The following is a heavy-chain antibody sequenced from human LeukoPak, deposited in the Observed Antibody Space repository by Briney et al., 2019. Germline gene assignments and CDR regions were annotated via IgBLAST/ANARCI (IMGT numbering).Heavy chain of an antibody. D-gene: IGHD5-12*01. CDR2: FDPEDGET. CDR1: GYTLTELS. J-gene: IGHJ4*02. CDR3: ATGDVSGYDKLFDY. Sequence: ASVKVSCKVSGYTLTELSMHWMRQAPGKGLEWMGGFDPEDGETIYAQKFQGRVTMTEDTSTDTAYMELSSLRSEDTVVYYCATGDVSGYDKLFDYWGQGTLVTVSS. V-gene: IGHV1-24*01.